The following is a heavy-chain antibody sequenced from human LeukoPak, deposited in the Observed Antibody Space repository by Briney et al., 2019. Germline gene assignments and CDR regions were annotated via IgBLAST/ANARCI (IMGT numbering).Heavy chain of an antibody. Sequence: ASETVSFKASVYTFTSYYMHWVRQPPPQGLERMGIINPSSGSTSYAQKSHGRVTMTRETSTSTVYMELSSLRSEDTAVYYCARGCGGECYRPGLGAFDSWGQRTMVTASS. CDR2: INPSSGST. V-gene: IGHV1-46*03. CDR1: VYTFTSYY. CDR3: ARGCGGECYRPGLGAFDS. D-gene: IGHD2-21*01. J-gene: IGHJ3*02.